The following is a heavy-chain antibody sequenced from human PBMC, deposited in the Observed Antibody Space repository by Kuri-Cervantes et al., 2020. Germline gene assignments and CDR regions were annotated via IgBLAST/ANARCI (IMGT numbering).Heavy chain of an antibody. D-gene: IGHD5-12*01. CDR3: ARDGGTDSPIKPYYYMDV. Sequence: ETLSLTCTVSGGSISGYYWSWIRQPPGKGLEWVGYIYYSGSTNYNPSLKSRVTISVDTSKNQFSLKLSSVTAADTAVYYCARDGGTDSPIKPYYYMDVWGKGTTVTVSS. V-gene: IGHV4-59*01. CDR1: GGSISGYY. J-gene: IGHJ6*03. CDR2: IYYSGST.